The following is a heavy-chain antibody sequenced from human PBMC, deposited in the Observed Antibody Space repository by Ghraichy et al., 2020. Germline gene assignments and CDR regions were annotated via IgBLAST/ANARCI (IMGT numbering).Heavy chain of an antibody. CDR3: ARDRRLRLDPVYYYYGMDV. J-gene: IGHJ6*02. V-gene: IGHV4-59*01. D-gene: IGHD5-12*01. CDR1: GGSISSYY. Sequence: SQTLSLTCTVSGGSISSYYWSWIRQPPGKGLEWIGYIYYSGSTNYNPSLKSRVTISVDTSKNQFSLKLSSVTAADTAVYYCARDRRLRLDPVYYYYGMDVWGQGTTVTVSS. CDR2: IYYSGST.